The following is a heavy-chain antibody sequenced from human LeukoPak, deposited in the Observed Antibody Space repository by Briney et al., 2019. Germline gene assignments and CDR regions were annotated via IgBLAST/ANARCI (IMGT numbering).Heavy chain of an antibody. CDR3: ARVMGRYCSSNSCYVDY. V-gene: IGHV3-30*03. CDR2: ISYDGSNK. Sequence: GGSLRLSCGDSTFNFSDYGMHWVRQAPGKGLEWLAVISYDGSNKYYADSVKGRFTISRDNSKNTLYLQMNSLRAEDTAVYYCARVMGRYCSSNSCYVDYWGQGTLVTVSS. D-gene: IGHD2-2*01. CDR1: TFNFSDYG. J-gene: IGHJ4*02.